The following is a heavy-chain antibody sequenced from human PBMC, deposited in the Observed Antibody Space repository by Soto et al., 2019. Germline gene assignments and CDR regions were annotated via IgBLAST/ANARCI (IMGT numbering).Heavy chain of an antibody. J-gene: IGHJ4*02. CDR1: GGTFSSYA. Sequence: QVQLVQSGAEVKKPGSSVKVSCKASGGTFSSYAISWVRQAPGQGLEWMGGIIPIFGTANYAQKFQGRVTITADESTSTAYMELSSLRAEDTAVYYCAMRGIGWFGDNSSRVTWDYWGQGTLVTVSS. D-gene: IGHD6-13*01. CDR2: IIPIFGTA. V-gene: IGHV1-69*01. CDR3: AMRGIGWFGDNSSRVTWDY.